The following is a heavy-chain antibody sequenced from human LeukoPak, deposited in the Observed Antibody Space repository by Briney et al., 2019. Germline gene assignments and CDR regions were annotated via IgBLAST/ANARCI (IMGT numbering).Heavy chain of an antibody. CDR1: GFTFSSYS. V-gene: IGHV3-21*01. CDR2: ISSSSSYI. J-gene: IGHJ6*03. Sequence: GGSLRFSCAASGFTFSSYSMNWVRQAPGKGLEWVSSISSSSSYIYYADSVKGRFTISRDNAKNSLYLQMNSLRAEDTAVYYCARDSRLTIFGVVIISPMDVWGKGTTVTVSS. D-gene: IGHD3-3*01. CDR3: ARDSRLTIFGVVIISPMDV.